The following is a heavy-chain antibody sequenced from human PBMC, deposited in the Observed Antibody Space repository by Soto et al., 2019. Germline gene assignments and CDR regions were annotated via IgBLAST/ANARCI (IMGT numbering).Heavy chain of an antibody. CDR1: GFTFSSYS. CDR3: ERGFQEDSNYCSSTRCYILSDGMDV. CDR2: ISSSSSYI. J-gene: IGHJ6*02. D-gene: IGHD2-2*02. Sequence: GGSLRLSCAASGFTFSSYSMQWVRQAPGKGLEWVASISSSSSYIYNADSVKGRFTVSRDNAKNSLYLQMNSLRVEDTAIYYCERGFQEDSNYCSSTRCYILSDGMDVWGQGTTVTVSS. V-gene: IGHV3-21*01.